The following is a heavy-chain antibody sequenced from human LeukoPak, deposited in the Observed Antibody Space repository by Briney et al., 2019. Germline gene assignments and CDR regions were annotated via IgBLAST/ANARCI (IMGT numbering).Heavy chain of an antibody. D-gene: IGHD3-3*01. CDR3: ARGKRGYYDFWSGYYRGQNWFDP. V-gene: IGHV4-34*01. J-gene: IGHJ5*02. CDR2: INHSGST. Sequence: ASETLSLTCAVYGGSFSGYYWSWIRQPPGKGLEWIGEINHSGSTNYNPSLKSRVTISVDTSKNQFSLKLSSVTAADTAVYYCARGKRGYYDFWSGYYRGQNWFDPWGQGTLVTVSS. CDR1: GGSFSGYY.